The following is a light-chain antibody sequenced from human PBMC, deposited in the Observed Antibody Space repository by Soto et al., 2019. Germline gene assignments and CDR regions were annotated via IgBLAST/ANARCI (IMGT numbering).Light chain of an antibody. Sequence: QSVLTQPPSASGPPWQRATISCSGSSSNIGNNIVYWYQQLPGTAPQLLIHNNNQRHSGVPDRFSGSKSGTSASLAISGLQSEDEADYFCAAWDDSLSGVVFGGGTKLTVL. CDR1: SSNIGNNI. J-gene: IGLJ2*01. CDR2: NNN. V-gene: IGLV1-44*01. CDR3: AAWDDSLSGVV.